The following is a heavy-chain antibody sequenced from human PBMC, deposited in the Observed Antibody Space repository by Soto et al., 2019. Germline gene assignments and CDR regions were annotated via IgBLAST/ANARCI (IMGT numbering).Heavy chain of an antibody. Sequence: QVQLVQSGAEMKKPGSSVRVSCKASGGTFSSYGISWVRQAPGQGLEWVGGIIPSFGTTKYGQEFQDRVTITAAESTSTAYMELCRVRYEDTAVYYCATQRVATATFDFRGQGTLITVSS. D-gene: IGHD2-21*02. CDR1: GGTFSSYG. CDR3: ATQRVATATFDF. V-gene: IGHV1-69*01. J-gene: IGHJ4*02. CDR2: IIPSFGTT.